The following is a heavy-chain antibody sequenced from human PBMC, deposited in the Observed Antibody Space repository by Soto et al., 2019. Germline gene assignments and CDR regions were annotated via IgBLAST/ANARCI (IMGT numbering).Heavy chain of an antibody. J-gene: IGHJ4*02. D-gene: IGHD3-22*01. CDR2: IIPIFGTA. Sequence: ASVKVSCKASGGTFSSYAISWVRQAPGQGLEWLRGIIPIFGTANYAQKFQCRFTITADECTSKAYMELSCLRSVDTAVTHWAYDSGTCWGQGTLVTVSS. CDR1: GGTFSSYA. V-gene: IGHV1-69*13. CDR3: AYDSGTC.